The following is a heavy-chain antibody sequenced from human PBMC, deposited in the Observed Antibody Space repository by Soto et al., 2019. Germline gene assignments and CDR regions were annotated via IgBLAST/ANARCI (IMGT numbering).Heavy chain of an antibody. CDR2: IYNGGST. CDR1: GDSVSSVGFH. V-gene: IGHV4-30-4*01. Sequence: SETLSLTCTGSGDSVSSVGFHGAWLRRPPGKGLEWIGYIYNGGSTHYRPSLESRMHMPLDATRNHYSLRLTSVTAADTAVYFCARAPVGLDTISYFDYWGQGKLVTVS. CDR3: ARAPVGLDTISYFDY. J-gene: IGHJ4*02. D-gene: IGHD3-3*01.